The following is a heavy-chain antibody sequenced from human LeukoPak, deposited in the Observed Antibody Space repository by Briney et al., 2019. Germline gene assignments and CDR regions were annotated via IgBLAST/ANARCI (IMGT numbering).Heavy chain of an antibody. Sequence: ASVTVSCKASGYTFTSYYMHWVRPAPGQGLEWMGIINPSGGSTSYAQKFQGRVTMTRDTSTSTVYMELSSLRSEDTAVYYCARDGGIQPTYYYYGMDVWGQGTTVTVSS. CDR3: ARDGGIQPTYYYYGMDV. V-gene: IGHV1-46*01. CDR2: INPSGGST. J-gene: IGHJ6*02. CDR1: GYTFTSYY. D-gene: IGHD5-18*01.